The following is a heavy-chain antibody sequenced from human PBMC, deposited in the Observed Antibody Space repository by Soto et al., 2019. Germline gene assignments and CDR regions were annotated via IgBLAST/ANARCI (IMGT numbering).Heavy chain of an antibody. D-gene: IGHD2-2*01. CDR1: GYTFTSYG. J-gene: IGHJ6*02. Sequence: PGASVKVSCKASGYTFTSYGISWVRQAPGQGLEWMGWISAYNGNTNYAQKLQGRVTMTTDTSTSTAYMELRSLRSDDTAVYYCARDQYCSSTSCYAPDYYYYGMDVWGQGTTVTVSS. V-gene: IGHV1-18*01. CDR2: ISAYNGNT. CDR3: ARDQYCSSTSCYAPDYYYYGMDV.